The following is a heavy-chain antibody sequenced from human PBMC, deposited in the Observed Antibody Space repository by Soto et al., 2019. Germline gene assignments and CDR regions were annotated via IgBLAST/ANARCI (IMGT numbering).Heavy chain of an antibody. CDR2: IIPIYGTA. CDR1: GGTFSSYA. Sequence: QVQLVQSGAEVKKPGSSVKVSCKASGGTFSSYAISCVRQARGQGLEWMGGIIPIYGTANYAQKFQGRVPITADESTSTAYMELSSLTSDDPAVYYCARVLGYCSRGSCYSPAYYYYGMDVWGQGPTVTVSS. V-gene: IGHV1-69*01. J-gene: IGHJ6*01. CDR3: ARVLGYCSRGSCYSPAYYYYGMDV. D-gene: IGHD2-15*01.